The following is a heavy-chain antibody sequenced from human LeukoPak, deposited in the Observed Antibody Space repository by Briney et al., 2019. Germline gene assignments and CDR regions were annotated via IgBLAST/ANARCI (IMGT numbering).Heavy chain of an antibody. V-gene: IGHV4-4*09. CDR2: IYASGTSGST. J-gene: IGHJ3*02. CDR3: ARDYKYQLLSHAFDI. CDR1: GGSISNYY. Sequence: PSETLSLTCTVSGGSISNYYWSWIRQPPGKGLEWIGYIYASGTSGSTSYNPSLKSRVTISVDTSKNQFSLKLSSVTAADTAVYYCARDYKYQLLSHAFDIWGQGTMVTVSS. D-gene: IGHD2-2*01.